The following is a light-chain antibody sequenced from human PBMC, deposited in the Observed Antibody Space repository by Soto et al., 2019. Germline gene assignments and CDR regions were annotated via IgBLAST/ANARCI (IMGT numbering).Light chain of an antibody. V-gene: IGKV1-5*03. J-gene: IGKJ1*01. CDR3: QHNNSYSEA. Sequence: QMTQSPSTRSASVGDRVTIACRASQNVENYLAWYQQKPGKAPNLLIYKASGLESGVPSRFSGSGSGTEFTLTISSLQPDDFAPYYYQHNNSYSEAFGQGTKVDIK. CDR2: KAS. CDR1: QNVENY.